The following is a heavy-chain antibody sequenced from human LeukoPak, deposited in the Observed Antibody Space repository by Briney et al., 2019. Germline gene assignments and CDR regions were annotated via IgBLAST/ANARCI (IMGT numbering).Heavy chain of an antibody. J-gene: IGHJ3*02. Sequence: ASVKVSCKASGYTFTSYGISWVRQAPGQGLEWMGWISAYNGNTNYAQKLQGRVTMTTDTSTSTAYMELRSLRSDDTAVYYCARVPSRQVSGEDYDILTGYRSDAFDIWGQGTMVTVSS. CDR3: ARVPSRQVSGEDYDILTGYRSDAFDI. CDR1: GYTFTSYG. D-gene: IGHD3-9*01. V-gene: IGHV1-18*01. CDR2: ISAYNGNT.